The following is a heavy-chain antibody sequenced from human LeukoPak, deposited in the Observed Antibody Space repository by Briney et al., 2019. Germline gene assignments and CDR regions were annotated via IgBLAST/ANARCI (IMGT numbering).Heavy chain of an antibody. CDR2: IHYSGTT. Sequence: SETLSLTCTVSGGSISRYYWSWIRQPPGKGLEWIGYIHYSGTTNYNPSLKSRVTISVDTSKNQFSLKLSSVTAADTAVYYCAGGGQRLAFDYWGQGTLVTVSS. D-gene: IGHD6-19*01. V-gene: IGHV4-59*01. J-gene: IGHJ4*02. CDR3: AGGGQRLAFDY. CDR1: GGSISRYY.